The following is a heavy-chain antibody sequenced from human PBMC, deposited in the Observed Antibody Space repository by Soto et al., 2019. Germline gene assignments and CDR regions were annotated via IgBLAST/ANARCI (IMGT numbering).Heavy chain of an antibody. CDR2: IYYSGST. J-gene: IGHJ3*02. CDR1: GGSISSYY. D-gene: IGHD1-7*01. CDR3: ARDASLTGTTVLNAFDI. V-gene: IGHV4-59*01. Sequence: QVQLQESSPGLVKPSETLSLTCTVSGGSISSYYWSWIRQPPGKGLEWIGYIYYSGSTNYNPSLKSRVTISVDTSKNQFSLKLSSVTAADTAVYYCARDASLTGTTVLNAFDIWGQGTMVTVSS.